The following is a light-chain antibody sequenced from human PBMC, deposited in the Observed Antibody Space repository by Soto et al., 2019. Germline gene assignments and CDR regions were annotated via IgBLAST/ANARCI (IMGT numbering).Light chain of an antibody. V-gene: IGLV1-40*01. CDR1: SSNIGAGYD. J-gene: IGLJ3*02. CDR2: ANT. CDR3: QSYDNSLDTSGV. Sequence: QSVLTQPPSVSGAPGQRVTISCTGSSSNIGAGYDVHWYQQLPGTAPKLLIYANTNRPSGVPDRFSGSKSGTSASLAITGLQAEDEADYYCQSYDNSLDTSGVFGGGTKLTVL.